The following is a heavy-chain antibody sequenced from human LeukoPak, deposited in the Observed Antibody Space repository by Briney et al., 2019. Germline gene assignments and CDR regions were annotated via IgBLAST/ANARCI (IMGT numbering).Heavy chain of an antibody. Sequence: GGSLRLSCAASGFPLSSYTMSWVRQAPGKGLEWVSAISGSGGSTYYADSVKGRFTISRDNSKSMLYLQMNSLRAEDTAVYYCARHYGGNSIRFYFDYWGQGTLVTVSS. CDR1: GFPLSSYT. J-gene: IGHJ4*02. CDR3: ARHYGGNSIRFYFDY. CDR2: ISGSGGST. V-gene: IGHV3-23*01. D-gene: IGHD4-23*01.